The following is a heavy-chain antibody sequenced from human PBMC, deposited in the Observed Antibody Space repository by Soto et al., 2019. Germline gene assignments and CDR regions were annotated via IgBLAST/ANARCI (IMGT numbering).Heavy chain of an antibody. Sequence: QVQLQESGPGLVKPSQTLSLTCTVSGGSISSGDYYWRWIRQPPGKGLEWIGYIYYSGSTYYNPSRKSRVTISVDTSKNQFSLKLSSVTAADTAVYYCARVGGFGATTIDYWGQGTLVTVSS. D-gene: IGHD3-10*01. V-gene: IGHV4-30-4*01. CDR1: GGSISSGDYY. CDR2: IYYSGST. J-gene: IGHJ4*02. CDR3: ARVGGFGATTIDY.